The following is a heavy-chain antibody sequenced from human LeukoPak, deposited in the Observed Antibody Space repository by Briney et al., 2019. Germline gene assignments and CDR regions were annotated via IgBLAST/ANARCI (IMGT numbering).Heavy chain of an antibody. Sequence: GGSLRLSCAASGFTFSRHGMHWVRQAPGKGLEWVAVIGYTGRAKHYADSVEGRFTASRDNFKNTLYLEMNSLRYDDTALYYCAKDPLYDFWSGSDYYFDYWGQGTLVTVSS. J-gene: IGHJ4*02. CDR1: GFTFSRHG. CDR2: IGYTGRAK. CDR3: AKDPLYDFWSGSDYYFDY. V-gene: IGHV3-30*18. D-gene: IGHD3-3*01.